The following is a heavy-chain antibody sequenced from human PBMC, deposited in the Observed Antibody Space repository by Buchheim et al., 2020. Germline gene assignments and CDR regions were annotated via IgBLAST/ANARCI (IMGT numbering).Heavy chain of an antibody. D-gene: IGHD3-22*01. CDR3: ASYYYDSSGLNWFDP. CDR2: IYYSGST. J-gene: IGHJ5*02. Sequence: QVQLQESDPGLVKPSETLSLTCTVSGGSISSYYWSWIRQPPGKGLEWIGYIYYSGSTNYNPSLKSRVTISVDTSKNQFSLKLSSVTAADTAVYYCASYYYDSSGLNWFDPWGQGTL. CDR1: GGSISSYY. V-gene: IGHV4-59*01.